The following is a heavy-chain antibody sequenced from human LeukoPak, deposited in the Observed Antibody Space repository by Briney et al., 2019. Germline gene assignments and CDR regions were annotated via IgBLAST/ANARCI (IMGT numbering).Heavy chain of an antibody. V-gene: IGHV4-4*02. J-gene: IGHJ3*02. Sequence: SGTLSLTCAVSGGSISSSNWWSWVRQPPGKGLEWIGEIYHSGSTNYNPSLKSRVTISVDKSKNQFSLKLSSVTAADTAVYYCARGLDYYDSSGYIGPDHDAFDIWGQGTMVTVSS. CDR2: IYHSGST. CDR1: GGSISSSNW. D-gene: IGHD3-22*01. CDR3: ARGLDYYDSSGYIGPDHDAFDI.